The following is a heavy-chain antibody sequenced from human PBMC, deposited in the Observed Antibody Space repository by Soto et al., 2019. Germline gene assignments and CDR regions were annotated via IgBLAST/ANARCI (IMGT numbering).Heavy chain of an antibody. V-gene: IGHV3-48*02. Sequence: LRLSCAASGFTFTTYNMNWVRQAPGKGLEWVSYMSTTNAIYYADSVRGRFTISRDNAKNLLDLQMNSLREEDTAVYYCVRDSAWAFVFWGQGTLVTVSA. CDR3: VRDSAWAFVF. CDR1: GFTFTTYN. CDR2: MSTTNAI. J-gene: IGHJ4*02. D-gene: IGHD1-26*01.